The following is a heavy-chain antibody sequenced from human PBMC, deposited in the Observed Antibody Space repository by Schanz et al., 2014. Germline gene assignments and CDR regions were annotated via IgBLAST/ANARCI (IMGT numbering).Heavy chain of an antibody. CDR2: ISSSGNII. CDR3: AAHETLSTTACYPS. CDR1: GFTFSDSF. V-gene: IGHV3-11*01. D-gene: IGHD2-2*01. Sequence: QVLLVESFLVLVKPGGSLRLSCSASGFTFSDSFMSWIRQTPGKGLEWLSYISSSGNIIHYADSVKGRFTISRDNAKNSLYLQMTGLRAEDTAVYYCAAHETLSTTACYPSWGQGTLVAVSS. J-gene: IGHJ4*02.